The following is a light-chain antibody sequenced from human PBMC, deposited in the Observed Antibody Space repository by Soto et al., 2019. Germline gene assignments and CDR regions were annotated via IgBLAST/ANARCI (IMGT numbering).Light chain of an antibody. CDR1: QTVRNN. J-gene: IGKJ4*01. Sequence: EIVLTQSPATLSLSPGERATLSCRASQTVRNNLAWYQQRPGQAPRLLIYDASSRATGIPARFSGSGSGTDFTLTISRLEPEDFAVYYCQQHSNWPLTFGGGTKVDIK. CDR3: QQHSNWPLT. CDR2: DAS. V-gene: IGKV3-11*01.